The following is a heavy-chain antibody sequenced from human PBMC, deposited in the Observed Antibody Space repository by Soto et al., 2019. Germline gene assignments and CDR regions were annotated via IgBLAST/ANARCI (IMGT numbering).Heavy chain of an antibody. Sequence: QVQLVQSGDEVRKPGSSVKVSCKASGYIFVNYGIAWVRQAPGQGLEWMGWISPYSGNTHYASKVQGRLTMTTDTSTHTADKDLGSLTSDDTAVCYCEMVHTYATPPPQNALAQGTTVPVSS. J-gene: IGHJ6*02. CDR2: ISPYSGNT. V-gene: IGHV1-18*01. CDR1: GYIFVNYG. CDR3: EMVHTYATPPPQNA. D-gene: IGHD1-26*01.